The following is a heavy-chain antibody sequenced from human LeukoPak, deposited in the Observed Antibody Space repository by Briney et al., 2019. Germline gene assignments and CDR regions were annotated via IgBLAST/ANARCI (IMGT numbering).Heavy chain of an antibody. CDR1: GGSISSSNW. CDR2: IYYSGST. D-gene: IGHD3-10*02. J-gene: IGHJ4*02. CDR3: ARGADMLTDFDY. Sequence: ASGTLSLTCAVSGGSISSSNWWSWVRQPPGKGLEWIGSIYYSGSTYYNPSLKSRVTISVDTSKNQFSLKLISVTAADTAVYYCARGADMLTDFDYWGQGTLVTVSS. V-gene: IGHV4-4*02.